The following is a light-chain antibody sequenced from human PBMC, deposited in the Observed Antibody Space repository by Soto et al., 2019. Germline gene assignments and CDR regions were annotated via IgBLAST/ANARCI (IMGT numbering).Light chain of an antibody. V-gene: IGKV3-20*01. Sequence: ETVLTQSPGTLSLSPGERATLSCRASQTVAGSYLAWYQQKPGQAPRLLIYAASTRVTGIPDRFSGSGSSRDFTLTISRLEPEDFAVYYCQQYANWYTFGQGTTLEIK. CDR2: AAS. CDR1: QTVAGSY. J-gene: IGKJ2*01. CDR3: QQYANWYT.